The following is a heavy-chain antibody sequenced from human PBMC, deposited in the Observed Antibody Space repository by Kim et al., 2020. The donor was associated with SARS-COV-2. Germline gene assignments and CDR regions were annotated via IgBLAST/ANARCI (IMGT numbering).Heavy chain of an antibody. D-gene: IGHD1-26*01. CDR2: ISYDGSNK. CDR3: AKDPSLGLFLWELLGLDY. CDR1: GFTFSSYG. J-gene: IGHJ4*02. Sequence: GGSLRLSCAASGFTFSSYGMHWVRQAPGKGLEWVAVISYDGSNKYYADSVKGRFTISRDNSKNTLYLQMNSLRAEDTAVYYCAKDPSLGLFLWELLGLDYWGQGTLVTVSS. V-gene: IGHV3-30*18.